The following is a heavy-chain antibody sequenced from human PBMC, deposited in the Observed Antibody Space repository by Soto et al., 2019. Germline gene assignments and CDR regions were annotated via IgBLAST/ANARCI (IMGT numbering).Heavy chain of an antibody. D-gene: IGHD2-21*02. CDR3: ARSIVVVTALDY. CDR2: INASNGNT. CDR1: GYTFTSYY. Sequence: GASVKVSCKASGYTFTSYYMHWVRQAPGQWLEWMGRINASNGNTRYSQKFQGRVTITSDTSASTAYMELSSLRSEYTAVYYCARSIVVVTALDYWGQGTLVTVSS. J-gene: IGHJ4*02. V-gene: IGHV1-3*01.